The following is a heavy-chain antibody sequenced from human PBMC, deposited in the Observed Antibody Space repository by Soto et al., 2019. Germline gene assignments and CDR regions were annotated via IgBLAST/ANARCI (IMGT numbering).Heavy chain of an antibody. CDR1: GFTFSTSA. CDR2: IVVGSGNT. V-gene: IGHV1-58*02. CDR3: AANYDFWSGYYSFDY. D-gene: IGHD3-3*01. Sequence: SVKVSCKASGFTFSTSAMQWVRQARGQRLEWVGWIVVGSGNTNYAQKFQERVTITRDMSTSTAYMELSSLRSEDTAVYYYAANYDFWSGYYSFDYWGQGTLVTVSS. J-gene: IGHJ4*02.